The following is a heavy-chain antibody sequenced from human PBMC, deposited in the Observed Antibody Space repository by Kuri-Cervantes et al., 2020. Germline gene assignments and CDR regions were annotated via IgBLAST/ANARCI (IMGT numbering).Heavy chain of an antibody. CDR2: ISNDGNNK. CDR3: AKSYSSGWTYGMDV. V-gene: IGHV3-30*18. Sequence: GESLKISCAASGFTFSSHWMSWVRQAPGKGLEWVAVISNDGNNKFYADSVKGRFTISRDNSKNTLYLQVNSLTAEDTAVYYCAKSYSSGWTYGMDVWGQGTTVTVSS. J-gene: IGHJ6*02. D-gene: IGHD6-19*01. CDR1: GFTFSSHW.